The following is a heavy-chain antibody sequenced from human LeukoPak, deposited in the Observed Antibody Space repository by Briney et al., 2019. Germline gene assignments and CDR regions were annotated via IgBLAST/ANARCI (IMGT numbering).Heavy chain of an antibody. Sequence: SETLSLTCAVSGGSFSGYYWSWIRQPPGKGLEWIGEINHSGSTNYNPSLKSRVTISVDTTKNQFSLKLSSVAAADTAVYYCAIAETYYYRSGSFYFDYWGQGTLVTVSS. J-gene: IGHJ4*02. V-gene: IGHV4-34*01. CDR3: AIAETYYYRSGSFYFDY. CDR2: INHSGST. CDR1: GGSFSGYY. D-gene: IGHD3-10*01.